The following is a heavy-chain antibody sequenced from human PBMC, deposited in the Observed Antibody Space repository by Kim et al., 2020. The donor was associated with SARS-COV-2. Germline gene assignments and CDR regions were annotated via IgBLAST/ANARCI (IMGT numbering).Heavy chain of an antibody. CDR1: GFTFSSYW. CDR2: INSDGSTT. J-gene: IGHJ4*02. CDR3: AGIRGSGTYSTY. D-gene: IGHD1-26*01. Sequence: GGSLRLSCAASGFTFSSYWMHWVRQAPGKGLVWVSRINSDGSTTNYADSVKGQFTISRDNAKNTLYLQMNSLRVEDTAVYYCAGIRGSGTYSTYWGQGTLVTVSS. V-gene: IGHV3-74*01.